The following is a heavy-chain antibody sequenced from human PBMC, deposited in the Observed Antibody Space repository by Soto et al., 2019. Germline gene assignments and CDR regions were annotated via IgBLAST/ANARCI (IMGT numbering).Heavy chain of an antibody. J-gene: IGHJ5*02. CDR3: ARDHRTYYDFWSGYSNSRRNGPNWFDP. CDR2: ISSSGSTI. Sequence: GGSLRLSCAASGLTLSDSYMSWVRQAPGKGLEWVSYISSSGSTIYYADSVKGRFTISRDNAKNSLYLQMNSLRAEDTAVYYCARDHRTYYDFWSGYSNSRRNGPNWFDPWGQGTLVTVSS. CDR1: GLTLSDSY. D-gene: IGHD3-3*01. V-gene: IGHV3-11*01.